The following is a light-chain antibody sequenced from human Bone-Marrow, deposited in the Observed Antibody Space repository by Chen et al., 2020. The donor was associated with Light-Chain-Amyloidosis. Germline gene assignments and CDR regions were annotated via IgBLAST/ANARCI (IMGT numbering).Light chain of an antibody. J-gene: IGLJ2*01. CDR1: ALPTKY. CDR3: QSADSSGTYEVI. V-gene: IGLV3-25*03. Sequence: SYELTQPPSVSVSPGQTARITCSGAALPTKYAYWYQQKPGQAPVLGIHRDTERPSGISERFSGSSSGTTATLTISGVQAEDEADYHCQSADSSGTYEVIFGGGTKLTVL. CDR2: RDT.